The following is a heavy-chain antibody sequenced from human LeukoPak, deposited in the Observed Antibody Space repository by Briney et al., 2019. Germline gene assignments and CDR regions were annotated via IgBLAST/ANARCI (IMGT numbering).Heavy chain of an antibody. CDR2: SSGSGGST. D-gene: IGHD3-10*02. Sequence: GGSLRLSCAASGFTFSSYGMSWVRQAPGKGLEWVSTSSGSGGSTYYADSVKGRFTISRDNSKNTLYLQMNSLRAEDTAVYYCAELGITMIGGVWGKGTTVTISS. V-gene: IGHV3-23*01. CDR3: AELGITMIGGV. CDR1: GFTFSSYG. J-gene: IGHJ6*04.